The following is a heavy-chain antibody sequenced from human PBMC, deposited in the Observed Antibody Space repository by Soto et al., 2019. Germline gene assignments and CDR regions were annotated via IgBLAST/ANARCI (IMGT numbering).Heavy chain of an antibody. J-gene: IGHJ4*02. CDR3: AVADDYGDYGAYDY. CDR2: ISAYNGNT. CDR1: GYTFTSYG. V-gene: IGHV1-18*01. D-gene: IGHD4-17*01. Sequence: QVQLVQSGAEVKKPGASVKVSCKASGYTFTSYGISWVRQAPGQGFEWMGWISAYNGNTNYAQKLQGRVTMTTDTSASTAYMELRSLRSDDTAVYYWAVADDYGDYGAYDYWGQGTLVTVSS.